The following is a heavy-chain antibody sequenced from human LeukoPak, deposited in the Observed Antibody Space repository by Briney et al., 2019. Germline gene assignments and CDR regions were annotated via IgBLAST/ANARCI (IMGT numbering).Heavy chain of an antibody. J-gene: IGHJ4*02. CDR2: IHNYETTE. Sequence: GGSLRLSCAASGFTFSSFGMHWVRQTPGKGLEWVTFIHNYETTEYYADSVKGRFTISRDNTKNTLYLQMNSLNAEDTALYYCARDYPPYWGQGTLVTVSA. CDR1: GFTFSSFG. CDR3: ARDYPPY. V-gene: IGHV3-30*02.